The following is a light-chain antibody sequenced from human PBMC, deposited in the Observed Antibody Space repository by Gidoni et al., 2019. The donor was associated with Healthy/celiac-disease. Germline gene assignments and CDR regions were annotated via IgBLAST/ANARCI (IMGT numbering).Light chain of an antibody. CDR1: SSDVGYYNR. CDR3: SSYTTNSNPYV. Sequence: TISCTGTSSDVGYYNRVSWYQQPPGKAPKLLIYEVSNRPSGVPDRFSGSKPGNTASLTISGLQAEDEVDYYCSSYTTNSNPYVFGTGTKVTVL. CDR2: EVS. J-gene: IGLJ1*01. V-gene: IGLV2-18*02.